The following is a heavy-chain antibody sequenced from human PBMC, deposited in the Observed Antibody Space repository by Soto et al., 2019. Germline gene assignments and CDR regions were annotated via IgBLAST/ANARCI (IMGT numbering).Heavy chain of an antibody. CDR1: GFTFSTYA. CDR2: ISASGGST. Sequence: EVQLLESGGTLVQPGGSLRLSCAASGFTFSTYAMSWVRQAPGKGLEWVSGISASGGSTFYADFVKGRFTISRDNSRDTLYLQMKSLTMEDTGLYYCAKEIAPGNKYSFWGLDVWGQGTTVTVSS. D-gene: IGHD3-16*01. CDR3: AKEIAPGNKYSFWGLDV. V-gene: IGHV3-23*01. J-gene: IGHJ6*02.